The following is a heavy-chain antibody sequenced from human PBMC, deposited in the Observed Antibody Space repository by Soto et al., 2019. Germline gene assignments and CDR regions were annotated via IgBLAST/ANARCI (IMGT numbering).Heavy chain of an antibody. CDR1: GFSFSSYG. CDR2: ISYDGSNK. J-gene: IGHJ4*02. CDR3: AKEGGSYDSMGDPDFDY. Sequence: QVQLVESGGGVVQPGRSLRLSCVVSGFSFSSYGMHWVRQAPGKGLEWVAVISYDGSNKYYADSVKGRFTISRDNSKNTLYLQMNSQSAEDTAVYYCAKEGGSYDSMGDPDFDYWGQGNLVTVSS. D-gene: IGHD5-18*01. V-gene: IGHV3-30*18.